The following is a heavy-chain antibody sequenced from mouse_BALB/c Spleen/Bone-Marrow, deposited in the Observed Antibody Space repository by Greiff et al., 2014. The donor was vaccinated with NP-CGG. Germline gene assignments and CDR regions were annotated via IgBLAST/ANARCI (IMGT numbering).Heavy chain of an antibody. V-gene: IGHV1-84*02. Sequence: QVQLQQSGPDLVKPGASVKISCKASGYTFSEYYINWVKQKPGRGLEWIGWIYPGSGNTKYNENFKGKATLTVDTSSSTAYMQLSSLTSEDTAVYFCAKDYGYVGVMDYWGQGTSVTVSS. J-gene: IGHJ4*01. CDR1: GYTFSEYY. CDR3: AKDYGYVGVMDY. D-gene: IGHD1-2*01. CDR2: IYPGSGNT.